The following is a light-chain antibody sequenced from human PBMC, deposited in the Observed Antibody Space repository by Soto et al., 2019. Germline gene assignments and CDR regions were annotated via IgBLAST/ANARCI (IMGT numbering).Light chain of an antibody. CDR3: QQYKNWPIT. CDR1: QSVSSY. CDR2: GAS. J-gene: IGKJ5*01. V-gene: IGKV3D-15*01. Sequence: EIVLTQSPATLSLSTGERATLSFRASQSVSSYLAWYQQKPGQAPRLLIYGASTMATGIPARFRGSGSGTEFTLTISSLQSEDFEVYYCQQYKNWPITFGQGTRLEIK.